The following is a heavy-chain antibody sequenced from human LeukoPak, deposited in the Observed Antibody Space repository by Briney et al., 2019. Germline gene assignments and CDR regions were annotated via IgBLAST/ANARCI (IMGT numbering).Heavy chain of an antibody. CDR1: GFTFSSYA. J-gene: IGHJ4*02. Sequence: GGSLRLSCAAPGFTFSSYAMSWVRQAPGKGLEWVSVISGTGASTYYADSVKGRFTISRDNSKNTLYLQMNSLRAGDTAVYYCAKESPRFDYWGQGTLVSVSS. CDR2: ISGTGAST. CDR3: AKESPRFDY. V-gene: IGHV3-23*01.